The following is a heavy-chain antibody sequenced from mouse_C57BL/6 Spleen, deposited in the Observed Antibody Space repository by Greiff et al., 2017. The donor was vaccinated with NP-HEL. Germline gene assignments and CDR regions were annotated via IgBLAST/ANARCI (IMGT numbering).Heavy chain of an antibody. V-gene: IGHV1-50*01. CDR3: ARCITTVVGYAMDY. CDR2: IDPSDSYT. Sequence: VQLQQPGAELVKPGASVKLSCKASGYTFTSYWMQWVKQRPGQGLEWIGEIDPSDSYTNYNQKFKGKATLTVDTSSSTAYMQLSSLTSEDSAVYYCARCITTVVGYAMDYWGQGTSVTVSS. J-gene: IGHJ4*01. D-gene: IGHD1-1*01. CDR1: GYTFTSYW.